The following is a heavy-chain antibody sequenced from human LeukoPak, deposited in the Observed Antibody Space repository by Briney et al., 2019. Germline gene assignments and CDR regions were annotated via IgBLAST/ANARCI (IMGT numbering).Heavy chain of an antibody. CDR3: ATKQWLAPPPDS. Sequence: NPGGSLRLSCAASGFTFSKYWMLWVRQAPGKGLESVSRINTDGTVTTYADSVKGRITVSRDNADNTMFLQMNSVRDEDTAVYYCATKQWLAPPPDSWGQGTPVTVSS. CDR2: INTDGTVT. CDR1: GFTFSKYW. V-gene: IGHV3-74*01. D-gene: IGHD6-19*01. J-gene: IGHJ4*02.